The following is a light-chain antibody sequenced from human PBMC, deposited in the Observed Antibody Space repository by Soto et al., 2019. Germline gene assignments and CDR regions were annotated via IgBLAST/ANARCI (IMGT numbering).Light chain of an antibody. CDR3: QQRSNWPMYT. V-gene: IGKV3-11*02. CDR1: QDVSTY. J-gene: IGKJ2*01. Sequence: EVVLTQSPAILSLSPGERATLSCRASQDVSTYLAWYQQKPGQAPRLLMYDASNRATGIPARFSGSGSGRDVALTISSLETEDFAVYYCQQRSNWPMYTFGQGTKLEIK. CDR2: DAS.